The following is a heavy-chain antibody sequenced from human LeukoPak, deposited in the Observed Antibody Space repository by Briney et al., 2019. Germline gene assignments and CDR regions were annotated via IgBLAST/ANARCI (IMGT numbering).Heavy chain of an antibody. J-gene: IGHJ4*02. V-gene: IGHV4-34*01. D-gene: IGHD4-23*01. CDR3: ARSRSLRWGLDY. CDR1: GGSFSGYY. CDR2: INHSGST. Sequence: SETLSLTCDVYGGSFSGYYWSWIRQPPGKGLEWIGEINHSGSTNYNPSLKSRVTISVDTFKNQFSLKLSSVTAADTAVYYCARSRSLRWGLDYWGQGTLVTVSS.